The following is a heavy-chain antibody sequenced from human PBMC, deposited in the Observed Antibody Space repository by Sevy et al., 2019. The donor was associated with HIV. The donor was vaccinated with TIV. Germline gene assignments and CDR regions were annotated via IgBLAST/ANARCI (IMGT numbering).Heavy chain of an antibody. CDR1: GFTVSDYY. CDR2: ISSRGTTI. J-gene: IGHJ4*02. D-gene: IGHD6-13*01. CDR3: ARGRQLFDY. V-gene: IGHV3-11*01. Sequence: GGSLRLSCAASGFTVSDYYMSWIRQAPRKGLEWVSYISSRGTTIYYADSVKGRFTISRDNDKTSLYLEMNSLRAEDTAVYYCARGRQLFDYWGQGTQVTVSS.